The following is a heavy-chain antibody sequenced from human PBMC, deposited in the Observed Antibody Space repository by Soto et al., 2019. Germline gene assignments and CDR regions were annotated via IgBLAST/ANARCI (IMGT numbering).Heavy chain of an antibody. D-gene: IGHD3-22*01. CDR1: GFSLSTSGVG. CDR3: AHSLIGYYYDSSGSNWFDP. V-gene: IGHV2-5*02. CDR2: IYWDDDK. J-gene: IGHJ5*02. Sequence: SGPTLVNPTQTLTLTCTFSGFSLSTSGVGVGWIRQPPGKALECLALIYWDDDKRYSPSLKSRLTITKDTSKNQVVLTMTNMDPVDTATYYCAHSLIGYYYDSSGSNWFDPWGQGTLVTVSS.